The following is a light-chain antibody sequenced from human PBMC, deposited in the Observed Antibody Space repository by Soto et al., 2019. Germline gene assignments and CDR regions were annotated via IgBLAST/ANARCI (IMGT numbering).Light chain of an antibody. J-gene: IGLJ2*01. CDR2: DVS. V-gene: IGLV2-11*01. Sequence: QSALTQPRSVSGSPGQSVTISCTGASSDVGGYNYVSWYQQHPGKAPKLLISDVSKWPSGVPHRFSGSKSGNTASLTISGLQPGDEADYYCCSYAGSYTLVFGGGTKVTVL. CDR1: SSDVGGYNY. CDR3: CSYAGSYTLV.